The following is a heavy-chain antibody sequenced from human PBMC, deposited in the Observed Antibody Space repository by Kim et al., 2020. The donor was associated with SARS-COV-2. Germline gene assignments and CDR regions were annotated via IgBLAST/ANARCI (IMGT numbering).Heavy chain of an antibody. V-gene: IGHV1-69*13. Sequence: SVKVSCKASGGTFSSYAISWVRQAPGQGLEWMGGIIPIFGTANYAQKFQGRVTITADESTSTAYMELSSLRSEDTAVYYCARDRCTGDCYSPQFDYWGQGTLVTVSS. CDR3: ARDRCTGDCYSPQFDY. CDR1: GGTFSSYA. CDR2: IIPIFGTA. D-gene: IGHD2-21*01. J-gene: IGHJ4*02.